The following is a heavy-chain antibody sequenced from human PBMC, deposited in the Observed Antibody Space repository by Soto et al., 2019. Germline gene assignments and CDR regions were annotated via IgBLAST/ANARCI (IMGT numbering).Heavy chain of an antibody. CDR2: IYHSGST. CDR1: SGSISSSNW. V-gene: IGHV4-4*02. D-gene: IGHD1-1*01. CDR3: XXXXPVQLERXGQSNYYYYMDV. J-gene: IGHJ6*03. Sequence: QVQLQESGPGLVKPSGTLSLTCAVSSGSISSSNWWSWVRQPPGKGLEWIGEIYHSGSTNYNPSLKSRVTISVXXXXXXXXXXXXXXXXXXXXXXXXXXXXPVQLERXGQSNYYYYMDVWGKGTTVTVSS.